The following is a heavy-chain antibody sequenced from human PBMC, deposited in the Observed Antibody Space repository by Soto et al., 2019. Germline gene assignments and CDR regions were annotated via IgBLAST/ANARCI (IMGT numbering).Heavy chain of an antibody. J-gene: IGHJ6*02. D-gene: IGHD6-19*01. V-gene: IGHV1-24*01. CDR2: FDPEDGET. Sequence: ASVKVSCKVSGYTLTELSMHWVRQAPGKGLEWMGGFDPEDGETIYAQKFQGRVTMTADESTSTAYMELSSLRSEDTAVYYCARRSVAVAGQAYYYYGMDVWGQGTTVTVSS. CDR3: ARRSVAVAGQAYYYYGMDV. CDR1: GYTLTELS.